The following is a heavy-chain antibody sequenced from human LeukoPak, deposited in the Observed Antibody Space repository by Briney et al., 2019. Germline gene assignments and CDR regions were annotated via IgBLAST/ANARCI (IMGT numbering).Heavy chain of an antibody. CDR2: IAPSGGA. J-gene: IGHJ6*03. CDR3: ARHVATTVTRGYSCHPMDV. CDR1: GPSISTYY. D-gene: IGHD4-17*01. V-gene: IGHV4-4*09. Sequence: PSETLSLTCTASGPSISTYYWSWIRQPPGEGREWIAYIAPSGGAVYNPSLNSRLTVSVDTSKNQFSLKLNSVTAADTAVYYCARHVATTVTRGYSCHPMDVWGKGTTVSVSS.